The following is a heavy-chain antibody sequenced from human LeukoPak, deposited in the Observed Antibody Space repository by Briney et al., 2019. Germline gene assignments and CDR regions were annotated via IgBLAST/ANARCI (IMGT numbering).Heavy chain of an antibody. D-gene: IGHD6-6*01. CDR3: ARALGYSSSPSLEY. CDR2: INHSGST. Sequence: MPSETLSLTCAVYGGSFSGYYWSWIRQPPGKGLEWIGEINHSGSTNYNPSLKSRVTISVDTSKNQFSLKLSSVTAADTAVYYCARALGYSSSPSLEYWGQGTLVTVSS. V-gene: IGHV4-34*01. CDR1: GGSFSGYY. J-gene: IGHJ4*02.